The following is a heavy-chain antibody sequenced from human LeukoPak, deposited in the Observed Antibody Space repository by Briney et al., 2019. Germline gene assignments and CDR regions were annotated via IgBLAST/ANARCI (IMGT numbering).Heavy chain of an antibody. Sequence: GGSLRLSCAASRVIFSKYAMSWVREAPGRGLEWVSGISGSGVYTYYADSVKGRFTVSRDNSKSTLYLQINSLRAEDTAVYYCAKPDGLESGTSNYAFTMWGQGTMVTVSS. D-gene: IGHD1-26*01. CDR3: AKPDGLESGTSNYAFTM. V-gene: IGHV3-23*01. CDR1: RVIFSKYA. J-gene: IGHJ3*02. CDR2: ISGSGVYT.